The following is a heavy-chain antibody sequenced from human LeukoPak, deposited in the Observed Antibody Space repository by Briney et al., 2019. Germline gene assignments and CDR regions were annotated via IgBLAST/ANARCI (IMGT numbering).Heavy chain of an antibody. J-gene: IGHJ5*02. CDR3: ARGLPVDP. D-gene: IGHD4-11*01. CDR1: GGPISSYY. V-gene: IGHV4-59*01. CDR2: IYYSGST. Sequence: SETLSLTCTVSGGPISSYYWSWIRQPPGKGLEWIGYIYYSGSTNYNPSLKSRVTISVDTSKNQFSLKLSSVTAADTAVYYCARGLPVDPWGQGTLVTVSS.